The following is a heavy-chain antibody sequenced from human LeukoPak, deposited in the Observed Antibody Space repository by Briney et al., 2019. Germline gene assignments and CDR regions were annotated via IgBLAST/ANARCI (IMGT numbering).Heavy chain of an antibody. D-gene: IGHD2-2*01. CDR1: GGSIRSNDYY. CDR3: AKGYCRGNSCYDDRGAFDY. Sequence: SETLSLTCTVSGGSIRSNDYYWGWIRQPPGKGLEWIGSIYYSGSTYYNPSLKSRVTISVDTSKNQFSLKLSSVTAADTAVYYCAKGYCRGNSCYDDRGAFDYWGQGTLVTVSS. J-gene: IGHJ4*02. CDR2: IYYSGST. V-gene: IGHV4-39*07.